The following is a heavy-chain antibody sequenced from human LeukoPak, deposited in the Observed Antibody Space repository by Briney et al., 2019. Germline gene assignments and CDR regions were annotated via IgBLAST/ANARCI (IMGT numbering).Heavy chain of an antibody. Sequence: GGSLRLSCAASGFTVSSNYMSWVPQAPGKGLEWVSIIYSGGSTYYADSVKGRFTISRDNSKNTLYLQMNSLRAEDKAVYYCVRDMAAAGKGGDACDIWGQGTMVTV. J-gene: IGHJ3*02. CDR1: GFTVSSNY. V-gene: IGHV3-66*01. CDR2: IYSGGST. D-gene: IGHD6-13*01. CDR3: VRDMAAAGKGGDACDI.